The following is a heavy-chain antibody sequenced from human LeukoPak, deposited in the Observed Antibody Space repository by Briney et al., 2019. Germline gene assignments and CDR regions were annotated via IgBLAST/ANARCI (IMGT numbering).Heavy chain of an antibody. Sequence: GGSLRLSCAASGFTFGSYAMHWVRQAPGKGLEWVAVISYDGSKKEYADSLKGRFTISRDDSKNTLYLQMDSLRDEDTAVYYCVRDFHFQLGIHWFFDLWGRGTLVTVSS. CDR2: ISYDGSKK. D-gene: IGHD7-27*01. J-gene: IGHJ2*01. V-gene: IGHV3-33*01. CDR3: VRDFHFQLGIHWFFDL. CDR1: GFTFGSYA.